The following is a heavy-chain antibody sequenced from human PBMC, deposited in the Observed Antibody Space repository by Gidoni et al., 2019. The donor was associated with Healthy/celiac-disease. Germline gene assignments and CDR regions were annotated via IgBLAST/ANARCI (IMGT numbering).Heavy chain of an antibody. J-gene: IGHJ4*02. CDR1: GGSISSYY. CDR2: IYYSGST. V-gene: IGHV4-59*01. D-gene: IGHD3-22*01. Sequence: QVQLQESGPGRVKPSETLSLTCTVSGGSISSYYWRWIRQPPGKGLEWIGYIYYSGSTNYNPSLKSRVTISVDTSKNQFSLKLSSVTAADTAVYYCARVYDSSGYYPGFDYWGQGTLVTVSS. CDR3: ARVYDSSGYYPGFDY.